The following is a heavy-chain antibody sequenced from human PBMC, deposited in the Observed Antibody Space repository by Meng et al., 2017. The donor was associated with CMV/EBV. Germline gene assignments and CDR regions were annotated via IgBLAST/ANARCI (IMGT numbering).Heavy chain of an antibody. J-gene: IGHJ6*02. D-gene: IGHD2-2*02. CDR1: GFTFSSYA. Sequence: GESLKISCAASGFTFSSYAMHWVRQAPGKGLEWVAVKSYDGSNKYYADSVKGRFTISRDNSKNTLYLQMNSLRAEDTAVYYCAKGREYQLLYRWYYYGMDVWGQGTTVTVSS. CDR2: KSYDGSNK. V-gene: IGHV3-30-3*01. CDR3: AKGREYQLLYRWYYYGMDV.